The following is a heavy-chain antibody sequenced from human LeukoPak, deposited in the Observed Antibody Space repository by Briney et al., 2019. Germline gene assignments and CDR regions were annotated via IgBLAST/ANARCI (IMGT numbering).Heavy chain of an antibody. CDR2: IYYSGST. Sequence: SETLSLTCTVSGGSISSYYWSWIRQPPGKGLEWIGYIYYSGSTNYSPSLKSRVTISVDTSKNQFSLKLSSVTAADTAVYYCARKRSDAFDIWGQGTMVTVSS. CDR3: ARKRSDAFDI. V-gene: IGHV4-59*08. J-gene: IGHJ3*02. CDR1: GGSISSYY.